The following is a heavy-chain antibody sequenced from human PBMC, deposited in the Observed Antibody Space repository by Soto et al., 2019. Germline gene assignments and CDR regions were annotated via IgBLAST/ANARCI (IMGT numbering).Heavy chain of an antibody. J-gene: IGHJ5*02. CDR1: GFTFSTYA. CDR2: VTGNSALT. Sequence: GGSLRLSCAASGFTFSTYAMTWVRQAPGKGLEWVSTVTGNSALTFYADAVKGRSTISRDNSKNSLFLQLSSLTAEDTAVYYCAKHRDCSSFTCPTGHWFDGWGQGTLVTVSS. V-gene: IGHV3-23*01. CDR3: AKHRDCSSFTCPTGHWFDG. D-gene: IGHD2-2*01.